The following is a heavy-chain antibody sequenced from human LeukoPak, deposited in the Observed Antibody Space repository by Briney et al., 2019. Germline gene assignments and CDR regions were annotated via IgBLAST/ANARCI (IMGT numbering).Heavy chain of an antibody. CDR3: AKYCGYSSSWYKLGFDY. CDR2: ISSSGGST. D-gene: IGHD6-13*01. J-gene: IGHJ4*02. CDR1: GFTFSTYA. V-gene: IGHV3-23*01. Sequence: GGSLRLSCAASGFTFSTYAMSWVRQAPGKGLEWVSAISSSGGSTYYADSVKGRFTNSRDNSKNTMYLQINSLRAEDTAVYYCAKYCGYSSSWYKLGFDYWGQGTLVTVSS.